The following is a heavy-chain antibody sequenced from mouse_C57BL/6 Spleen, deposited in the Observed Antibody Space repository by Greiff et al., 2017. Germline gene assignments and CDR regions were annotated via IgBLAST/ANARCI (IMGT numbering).Heavy chain of an antibody. Sequence: VHVKQSGAELVRPGASVKLSCTASGFNIKDDYMHWVKQRPEQGLEWIGWIDPENGDTEYASKFQGKATITADTSSNTAYLQLSSLTSEDTAVYYCTTVYYDYDGRFAYWGQGTLVTVSA. CDR2: IDPENGDT. J-gene: IGHJ3*01. CDR3: TTVYYDYDGRFAY. D-gene: IGHD2-4*01. CDR1: GFNIKDDY. V-gene: IGHV14-4*01.